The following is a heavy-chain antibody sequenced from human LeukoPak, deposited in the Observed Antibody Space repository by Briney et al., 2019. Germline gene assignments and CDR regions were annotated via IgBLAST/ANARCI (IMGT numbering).Heavy chain of an antibody. CDR2: ISHSGST. V-gene: IGHV4-34*01. D-gene: IGHD2-2*01. Sequence: SETLSLTCAVYGGSFSGYYWSWIRQPPGKGLEWIGEISHSGSTNYNPSLKSRVTISVDTSKNQFSLKLSSVTAADTAVYYCARYSRPAATLDYWGQGTLVTVSS. CDR1: GGSFSGYY. CDR3: ARYSRPAATLDY. J-gene: IGHJ4*02.